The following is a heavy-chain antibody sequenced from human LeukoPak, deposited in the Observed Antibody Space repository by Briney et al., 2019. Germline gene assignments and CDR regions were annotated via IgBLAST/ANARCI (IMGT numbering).Heavy chain of an antibody. J-gene: IGHJ4*02. CDR1: GGSISIYY. CDR3: ARGVYIAAAQYGY. CDR2: IYYSGTT. V-gene: IGHV4-59*01. Sequence: SETLSLTCTVSGGSISIYYWSWIRQPPGEGLGSIGYIYYSGTTNYNPSLTSRVTISVDTSKNQFSLKLSSVTAADTAVYYCARGVYIAAAQYGYWGQGTLVTVSS. D-gene: IGHD6-13*01.